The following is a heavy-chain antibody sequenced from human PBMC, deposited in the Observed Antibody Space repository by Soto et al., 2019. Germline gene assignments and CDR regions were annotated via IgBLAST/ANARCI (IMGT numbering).Heavy chain of an antibody. CDR1: GFTFSNYW. Sequence: GGSLRLSCAASGFTFSNYWMSWVRQAPGKGLEWVANIKQDGSEKYYVDTVKGRFTISRDNAKNSLYLQMNSLRAEDTAVYYCARDRLDYYDTSGPSPIDFWGQGTLVTVSS. V-gene: IGHV3-7*01. J-gene: IGHJ4*02. D-gene: IGHD3-22*01. CDR3: ARDRLDYYDTSGPSPIDF. CDR2: IKQDGSEK.